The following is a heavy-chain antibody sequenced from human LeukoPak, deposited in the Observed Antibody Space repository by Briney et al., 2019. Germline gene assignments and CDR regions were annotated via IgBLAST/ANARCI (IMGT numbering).Heavy chain of an antibody. CDR1: GYTFTGCY. CDR2: INPNSGGT. CDR3: ARDYYGSGSYYNVLYYFDY. D-gene: IGHD3-10*01. Sequence: ASVKVSCKASGYTFTGCYMHWVRQAPGQGLEWMGWINPNSGGTNYAQKFQGRVTMTRDTSISTAYMELSRLRSDDTAVYYCARDYYGSGSYYNVLYYFDYWGQGTLVTVSS. V-gene: IGHV1-2*02. J-gene: IGHJ4*02.